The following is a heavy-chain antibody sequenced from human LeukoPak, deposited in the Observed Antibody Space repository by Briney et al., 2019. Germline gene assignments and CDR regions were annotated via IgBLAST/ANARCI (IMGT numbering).Heavy chain of an antibody. Sequence: GGSLRLCCAASGFTFSSYAMSWVRQAPGKGLEWVSAISGSGGSTYYADSMKGRFTISRDNSKNTLYLQMNSLRAEDTAVYYCAKRGGSVWFEELLYEVDVWGKGTTVTVSS. CDR1: GFTFSSYA. CDR3: AKRGGSVWFEELLYEVDV. CDR2: ISGSGGST. J-gene: IGHJ6*04. V-gene: IGHV3-23*01. D-gene: IGHD3-10*01.